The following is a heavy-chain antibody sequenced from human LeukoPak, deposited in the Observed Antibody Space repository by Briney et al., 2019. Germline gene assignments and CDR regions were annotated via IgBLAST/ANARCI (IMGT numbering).Heavy chain of an antibody. J-gene: IGHJ4*02. D-gene: IGHD6-13*01. CDR2: VYYSGST. Sequence: SETLSLTCTVSGGSIGSYYWSWIRQPPGKGLEWIGYVYYSGSTMYNPSLKSRVIISVDTSKNQFSLKLTSVTAADTAVYFCATYIVAAGYLHYWGQGTLVTVSS. CDR1: GGSIGSYY. V-gene: IGHV4-59*03. CDR3: ATYIVAAGYLHY.